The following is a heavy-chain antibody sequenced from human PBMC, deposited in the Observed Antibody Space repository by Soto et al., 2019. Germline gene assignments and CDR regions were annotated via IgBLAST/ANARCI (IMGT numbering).Heavy chain of an antibody. CDR1: GGSISSYY. CDR2: FYYTGST. CDR3: ARYYYDSSAHWGFDP. Sequence: PSETLSLTCPVSGGSISSYYWSWIRQPPGKGLEWIGYFYYTGSTNYNPSLKSRLTISVDTSRNQFSLKLSSVTAADTAVYYCARYYYDSSAHWGFDPWGQGTLVTVSS. V-gene: IGHV4-59*01. J-gene: IGHJ5*02. D-gene: IGHD3-22*01.